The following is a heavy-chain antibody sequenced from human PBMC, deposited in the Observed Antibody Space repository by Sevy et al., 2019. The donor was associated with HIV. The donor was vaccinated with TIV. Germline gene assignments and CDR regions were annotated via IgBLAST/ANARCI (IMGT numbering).Heavy chain of an antibody. D-gene: IGHD1-26*01. V-gene: IGHV3-7*01. CDR1: GFSFSAYW. CDR3: AQGTFGRFDS. Sequence: GGSLRLSCAASGFSFSAYWMNWVRQAPGKGLEWVANIKPDGSDKHYVDSAEGRFTISRDNAKNSLYLQMNSLRVEDTAMYYCAQGTFGRFDSWGQGTLVTVSS. J-gene: IGHJ4*02. CDR2: IKPDGSDK.